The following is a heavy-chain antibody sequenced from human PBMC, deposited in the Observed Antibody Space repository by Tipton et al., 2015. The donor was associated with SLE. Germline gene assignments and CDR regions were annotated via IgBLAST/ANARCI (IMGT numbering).Heavy chain of an antibody. CDR1: GGSFSGYY. CDR2: INHSGST. J-gene: IGHJ4*02. Sequence: TLSLTCAVYGGSFSGYYWSWIRQPPGKGLEWIGEINHSGSTNYNPSLKSRVTISVDTSKNQSSLKLSSVTAADTAVYYCARESGWSTFGYWGQGTLVTVSS. V-gene: IGHV4-34*01. CDR3: ARESGWSTFGY. D-gene: IGHD6-19*01.